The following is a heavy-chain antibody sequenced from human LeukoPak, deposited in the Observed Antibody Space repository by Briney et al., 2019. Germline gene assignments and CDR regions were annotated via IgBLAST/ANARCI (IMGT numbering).Heavy chain of an antibody. CDR1: GGTFSSYA. Sequence: SVTVSCKASGGTFSSYAISWVRQAPGQGLEWMGGIIPIFGTANYAQKFQGRVTITADESTSTAYMGLSSLRSEDTAVYYCARAASYCSSTSCYTLDYWGQGTLVTVSS. J-gene: IGHJ4*02. V-gene: IGHV1-69*13. CDR2: IIPIFGTA. CDR3: ARAASYCSSTSCYTLDY. D-gene: IGHD2-2*01.